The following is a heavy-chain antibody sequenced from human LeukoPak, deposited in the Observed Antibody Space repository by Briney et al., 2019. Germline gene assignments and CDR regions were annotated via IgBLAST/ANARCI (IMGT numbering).Heavy chain of an antibody. Sequence: GGSLRLSCAASGFTFSDYYMSWIRQAPGKGLEWISYISSSSSYTNYADSVKGRFTISKDNAKNSLYLQMNSLRAEDTAVYYCARQNSSSWYHYYYYYYGMDVWGKGTTVTVSS. D-gene: IGHD6-13*01. CDR1: GFTFSDYY. J-gene: IGHJ6*04. CDR3: ARQNSSSWYHYYYYYYGMDV. CDR2: ISSSSSYT. V-gene: IGHV3-11*06.